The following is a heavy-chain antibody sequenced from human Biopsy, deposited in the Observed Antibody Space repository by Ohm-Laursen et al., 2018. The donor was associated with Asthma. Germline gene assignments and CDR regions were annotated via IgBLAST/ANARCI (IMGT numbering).Heavy chain of an antibody. V-gene: IGHV3-30*05. CDR1: GFSFSNFA. J-gene: IGHJ3*02. D-gene: IGHD1-1*01. CDR3: VRDGTDDAFDI. CDR2: ISKDASTQ. Sequence: SLRLSCAASGFSFSNFAIHWVRQAPGKGLEWVGVISKDASTQDYADSVRGRFTMARDNSKNTLDLQMNSLREEGTAVYYCVRDGTDDAFDIWGQGTVVSVSS.